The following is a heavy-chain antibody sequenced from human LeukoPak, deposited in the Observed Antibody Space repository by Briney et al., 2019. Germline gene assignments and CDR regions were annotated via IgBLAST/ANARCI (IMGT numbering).Heavy chain of an antibody. J-gene: IGHJ4*02. V-gene: IGHV4-59*01. CDR1: GGSISSYY. CDR3: ARDIYYYDSSGSRVFDY. D-gene: IGHD3-22*01. Sequence: SETLSLTCTVSGGSISSYYWSWIRQPPGKGLEWIGYIYYSGSTNYNPSLKSRVTISVDTSKNQFSLKLSSVTAADTAVYYCARDIYYYDSSGSRVFDYRGQGTLVTVSS. CDR2: IYYSGST.